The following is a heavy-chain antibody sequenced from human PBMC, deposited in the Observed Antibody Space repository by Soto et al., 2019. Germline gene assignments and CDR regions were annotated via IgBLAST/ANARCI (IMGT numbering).Heavy chain of an antibody. J-gene: IGHJ6*02. Sequence: PGESLKISCKGSGYSFTSYWINWVRQMPGKGLEWMGIIYPGDSDTRYSPSFQGQVTISADKSINTAYLQWRSLKASDTAVYYCARHHGSPGSYFGMDVWGQWTTVTVSS. V-gene: IGHV5-51*01. D-gene: IGHD6-13*01. CDR2: IYPGDSDT. CDR1: GYSFTSYW. CDR3: ARHHGSPGSYFGMDV.